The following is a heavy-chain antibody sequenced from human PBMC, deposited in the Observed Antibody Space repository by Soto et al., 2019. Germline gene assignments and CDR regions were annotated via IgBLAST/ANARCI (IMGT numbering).Heavy chain of an antibody. Sequence: SETLSLTCTVSGGSISSYYWSWIRQPPGKGLEWIGYIYYSGSTNYNPSLKSRVTISVDTSKNQFSLKLSSVTAADTAVYYCARELLPYYFDYWGQGTLVTV. CDR1: GGSISSYY. J-gene: IGHJ4*02. CDR3: ARELLPYYFDY. D-gene: IGHD2-15*01. V-gene: IGHV4-59*01. CDR2: IYYSGST.